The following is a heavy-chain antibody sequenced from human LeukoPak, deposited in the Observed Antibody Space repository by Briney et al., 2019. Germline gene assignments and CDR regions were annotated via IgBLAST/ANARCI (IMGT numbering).Heavy chain of an antibody. D-gene: IGHD1-14*01. CDR2: IYSNDNT. V-gene: IGHV3-66*03. CDR1: AFTVNSNY. J-gene: IGHJ4*02. Sequence: GSLRLSCAASAFTVNSNYMSWVRQAPGKGLEWVSVIYSNDNTYYADSVKGRFTISRDISKSTLYLQMNSLRPQDTAVYYCARDLWDATGYWGQGTLVTVSS. CDR3: ARDLWDATGY.